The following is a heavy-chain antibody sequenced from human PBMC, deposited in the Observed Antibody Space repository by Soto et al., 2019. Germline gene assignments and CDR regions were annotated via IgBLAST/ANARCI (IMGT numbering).Heavy chain of an antibody. V-gene: IGHV4-4*07. Sequence: PSETLSLTCIVSGDSISSHYWIWIRQPAGKGLEWIGLIYISGSTNYNPSLKSRVTMSVDTSKSQFSLKLSSVTAADTAVYYCAGYDSSGYYLDYWGQGTLVTVSS. J-gene: IGHJ4*02. D-gene: IGHD3-22*01. CDR2: IYISGST. CDR1: GDSISSHY. CDR3: AGYDSSGYYLDY.